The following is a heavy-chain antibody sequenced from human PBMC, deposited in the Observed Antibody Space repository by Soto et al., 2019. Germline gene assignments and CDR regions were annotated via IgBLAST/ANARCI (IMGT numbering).Heavy chain of an antibody. Sequence: SETLSLTCAVSGGSISSSNWWSWVRQPPGKGLEWIGEIYHSGSTNYNPSLKSRVTISVDKSKNQFSLKLSSVTAADTAVYYCARVKTGTKNYYYYGMDVWGQGTTVTVSS. CDR3: ARVKTGTKNYYYYGMDV. CDR1: GGSISSSNW. J-gene: IGHJ6*02. CDR2: IYHSGST. D-gene: IGHD1-1*01. V-gene: IGHV4-4*02.